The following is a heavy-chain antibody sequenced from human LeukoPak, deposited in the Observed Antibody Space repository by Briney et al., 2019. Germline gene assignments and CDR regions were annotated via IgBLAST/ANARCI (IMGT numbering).Heavy chain of an antibody. Sequence: SETLSLTCTVSGGSISSSSYYWSWIRQPAGKGLEWIGRIYTSGSTNYNPSLKSRVTMSVDTSKNQFSLKLSSVTAADTAVYYCARDKDGDPYFDYWGQGTLVTVSS. V-gene: IGHV4-61*02. D-gene: IGHD4-17*01. CDR1: GGSISSSSYY. J-gene: IGHJ4*02. CDR3: ARDKDGDPYFDY. CDR2: IYTSGST.